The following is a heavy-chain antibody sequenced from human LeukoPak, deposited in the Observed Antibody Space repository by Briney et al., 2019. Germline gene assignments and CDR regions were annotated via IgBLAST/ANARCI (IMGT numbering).Heavy chain of an antibody. CDR1: GFTFSSYW. CDR3: ARVSGDSSGFGTDY. J-gene: IGHJ4*02. CDR2: IKQDGSEK. D-gene: IGHD3-22*01. V-gene: IGHV3-7*01. Sequence: GGSLRLSCAASGFTFSSYWMTWVRQAPGKGLEWVANIKQDGSEKYYVDSVKGRFTISRDSAKNSLYLQMNSLRAEDTAVYYCARVSGDSSGFGTDYWGQGTLVTVSS.